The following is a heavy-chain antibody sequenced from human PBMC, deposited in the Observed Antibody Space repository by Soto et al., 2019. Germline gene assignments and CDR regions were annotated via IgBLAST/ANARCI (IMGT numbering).Heavy chain of an antibody. D-gene: IGHD3-22*01. CDR1: GFPFSSYG. CDR3: AKDAPYYYDSSGYYGPFDY. Sequence: TWGSLIHSCAASGFPFSSYGIHWVRQAPGKGLEWVALISYDGSNKYYADSVKGRFTISRDNSKNTLYLQMNSLRAGDTAMYYCAKDAPYYYDSSGYYGPFDYWGQGTLVTVSS. J-gene: IGHJ4*02. CDR2: ISYDGSNK. V-gene: IGHV3-30*18.